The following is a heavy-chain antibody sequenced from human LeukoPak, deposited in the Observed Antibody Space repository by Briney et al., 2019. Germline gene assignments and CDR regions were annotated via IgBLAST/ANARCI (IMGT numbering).Heavy chain of an antibody. D-gene: IGHD3-22*01. V-gene: IGHV4-39*01. J-gene: IGHJ3*02. Sequence: PSETLSLTCTVSGGSISSSSYYWGWIRQPPGKGLEWIGSIYYSGSTYYNPSLKSRVTISVDTSKNQFSLKLSSVTAADTAVYYCARHGGYYYESSGFLNIWGQGTMVTVSS. CDR1: GGSISSSSYY. CDR2: IYYSGST. CDR3: ARHGGYYYESSGFLNI.